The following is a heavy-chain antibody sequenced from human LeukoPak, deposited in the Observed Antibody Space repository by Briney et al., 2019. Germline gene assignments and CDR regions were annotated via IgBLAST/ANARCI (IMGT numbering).Heavy chain of an antibody. J-gene: IGHJ3*02. Sequence: GGSLRLSCAASGFTFSSYGMPWVRQAPGKGLEWVAVIWYDGSNKYYADSVKGRFTISRDNSKNTLYLQMNSLRAEDTAVYYCARIVAYCGGDCYRAFDAFDIWGQGTMVTVSS. D-gene: IGHD2-21*02. CDR3: ARIVAYCGGDCYRAFDAFDI. CDR2: IWYDGSNK. CDR1: GFTFSSYG. V-gene: IGHV3-33*01.